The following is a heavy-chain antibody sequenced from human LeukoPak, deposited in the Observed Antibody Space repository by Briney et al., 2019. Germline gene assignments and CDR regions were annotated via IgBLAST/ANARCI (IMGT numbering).Heavy chain of an antibody. Sequence: GGSLRLSCTVSGFTVSSYSMNWVRQAPGKGLEWVSSISSSSSYIYYADSVKGRFTISRDNAKNSLYLQMNSLRAEDTAVYYCARGGIAAAAVFDYWGQGTLVTVSS. CDR1: GFTVSSYS. CDR3: ARGGIAAAAVFDY. J-gene: IGHJ4*02. D-gene: IGHD6-13*01. CDR2: ISSSSSYI. V-gene: IGHV3-21*01.